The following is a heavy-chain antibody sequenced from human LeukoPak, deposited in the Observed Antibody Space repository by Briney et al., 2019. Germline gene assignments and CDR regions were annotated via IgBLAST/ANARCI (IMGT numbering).Heavy chain of an antibody. CDR2: ITQDGSEK. D-gene: IGHD3-22*01. J-gene: IGHJ3*02. CDR1: GFTFSSYW. Sequence: GGSLRLSCAASGFTFSSYWMSWVRQAPGKWLEWVANITQDGSEKCYVDSVKGRFTISRDNAKNSLYLQMNSLRAEDTAVYYCASLVHYYDSSGYSDAFDISGQATMGTVST. V-gene: IGHV3-7*01. CDR3: ASLVHYYDSSGYSDAFDI.